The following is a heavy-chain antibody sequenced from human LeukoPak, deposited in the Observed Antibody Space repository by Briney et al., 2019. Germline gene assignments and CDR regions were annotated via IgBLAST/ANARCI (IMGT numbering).Heavy chain of an antibody. CDR3: ARGDPGRGWFDP. V-gene: IGHV4-59*01. CDR1: GGSISSYY. J-gene: IGHJ5*02. CDR2: IYYSGST. Sequence: SETLSLTCTVSGGSISSYYWSWIRQPPGKGLKWIGYIYYSGSTNYNPSLKSRVTISVDTSKNQFSLKLSSVTAADTAVYYCARGDPGRGWFDPWGQGTLVTVSS.